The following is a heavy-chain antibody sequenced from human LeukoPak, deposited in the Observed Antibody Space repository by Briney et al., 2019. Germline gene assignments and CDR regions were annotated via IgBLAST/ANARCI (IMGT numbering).Heavy chain of an antibody. J-gene: IGHJ6*03. CDR1: GFTFSGSA. D-gene: IGHD5-24*01. V-gene: IGHV3-73*01. CDR2: IRSKANSYAT. CDR3: TKRETDHYYYMDV. Sequence: PGGSLRPSCAASGFTFSGSAMHLVRQASGKGLEWVGRIRSKANSYATAYAASVKGRFTISRDDSKNTAYLQMNSLKTEDTAVYYCTKRETDHYYYMDVWGKGTTVTVSS.